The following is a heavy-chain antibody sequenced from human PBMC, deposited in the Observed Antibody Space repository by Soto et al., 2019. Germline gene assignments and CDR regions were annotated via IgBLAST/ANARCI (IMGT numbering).Heavy chain of an antibody. CDR1: GFSLSTSGVG. J-gene: IGHJ3*02. Sequence: QGTLKESGPTLVKPTQTLTLTCSFSGFSLSTSGVGVGWIRQSPGKAPEWLALIYWSGDEHYRPSLKSRLSIIKDTSKNHVVLIMSDMYPVDTSTYYCARGLATLPVFAFDIWGQGTMVTVSS. D-gene: IGHD6-6*01. CDR2: IYWSGDE. V-gene: IGHV2-5*01. CDR3: ARGLATLPVFAFDI.